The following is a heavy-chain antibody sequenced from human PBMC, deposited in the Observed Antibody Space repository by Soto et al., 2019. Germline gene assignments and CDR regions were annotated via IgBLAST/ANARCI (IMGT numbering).Heavy chain of an antibody. V-gene: IGHV1-18*01. Sequence: ASVKVSCKASGYTFTNYGISWVRQAPGQGLEWMGWISAYNGNTKYVQKLQGRVTMTTDTSTSTAYMELRSLRSDDTAVYYCARGVGSGSYYNQYNWFDPWGQGTLVTVS. CDR2: ISAYNGNT. CDR1: GYTFTNYG. D-gene: IGHD3-10*01. CDR3: ARGVGSGSYYNQYNWFDP. J-gene: IGHJ5*02.